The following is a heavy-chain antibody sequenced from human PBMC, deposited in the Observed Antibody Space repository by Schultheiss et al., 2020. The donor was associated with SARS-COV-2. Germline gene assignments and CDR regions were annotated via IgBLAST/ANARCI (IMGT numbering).Heavy chain of an antibody. D-gene: IGHD3-10*02. CDR3: ARRMFYYYGMDV. CDR2: INQSGGT. Sequence: SETLSLTCAVSGGSFSGYYWNWLRQPPGKGLEWIGEINQSGGTNYNPSLKSRVKISVDTSKTQFSLNLRSVTAADTAVYFCARRMFYYYGMDVWGQGTTVTVSS. J-gene: IGHJ6*02. CDR1: GGSFSGYY. V-gene: IGHV4-34*01.